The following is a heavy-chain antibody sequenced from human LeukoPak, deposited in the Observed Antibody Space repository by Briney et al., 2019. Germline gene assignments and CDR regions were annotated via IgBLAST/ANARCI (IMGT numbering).Heavy chain of an antibody. CDR3: ARDAVYCSSTSCYTWFDP. J-gene: IGHJ5*02. Sequence: SETLSLTCAVSSDFFTTSHWWNWVRQSPGEGLEWIGEVSVDGSRNYNPSLKSRVTISVDTSKNQFSLKLSSVTAADTAVYYCARDAVYCSSTSCYTWFDPWGQGTLVTVSS. CDR1: SDFFTTSHW. V-gene: IGHV4-4*02. CDR2: VSVDGSR. D-gene: IGHD2-2*02.